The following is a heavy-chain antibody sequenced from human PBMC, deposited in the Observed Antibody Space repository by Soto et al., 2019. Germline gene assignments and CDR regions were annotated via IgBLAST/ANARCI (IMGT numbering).Heavy chain of an antibody. J-gene: IGHJ6*03. CDR1: GGSFSGYY. D-gene: IGHD6-13*01. Sequence: PLEILSLTCAVYGGSFSGYYWSWIRQPPGKGLEWIGEINHSGSTNYNPSLKSRVTISVDTSKNQFSLKLSSVTAADTAVYYCASVPAPPPRIAAAGTVGNYYYYYYMDVWGKGTTVTVSS. V-gene: IGHV4-34*01. CDR2: INHSGST. CDR3: ASVPAPPPRIAAAGTVGNYYYYYYMDV.